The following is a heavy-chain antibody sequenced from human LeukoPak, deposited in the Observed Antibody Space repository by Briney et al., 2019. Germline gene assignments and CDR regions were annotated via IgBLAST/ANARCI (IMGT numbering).Heavy chain of an antibody. CDR2: IYYSGNT. CDR1: GDSISTSNSY. D-gene: IGHD6-25*01. J-gene: IGHJ4*01. Sequence: PSETLSLTCTVSGDSISTSNSYWGWIRQPPGKGLEWIGSIYYSGNTYYNPSLKSRVTISVDTSKNQFSLKMSSVTAADTAVYYCAKSGGYGLTDYWGQGTLVTVSS. CDR3: AKSGGYGLTDY. V-gene: IGHV4-39*01.